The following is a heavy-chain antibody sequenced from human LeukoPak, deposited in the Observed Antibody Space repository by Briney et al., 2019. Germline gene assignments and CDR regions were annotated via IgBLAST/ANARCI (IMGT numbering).Heavy chain of an antibody. J-gene: IGHJ3*02. Sequence: GESLKISCKDSGYSFAGYWFGWVRQLPGKGLEWIGVIYPGDSDTKYSPSFQGHGHVTISADKSISTAYLQWSSLRASDTAVYYCARRTYVGSTSGFDIWGQGTMVIVSS. CDR3: ARRTYVGSTSGFDI. CDR2: IYPGDSDT. CDR1: GYSFAGYW. V-gene: IGHV5-51*01. D-gene: IGHD1-26*01.